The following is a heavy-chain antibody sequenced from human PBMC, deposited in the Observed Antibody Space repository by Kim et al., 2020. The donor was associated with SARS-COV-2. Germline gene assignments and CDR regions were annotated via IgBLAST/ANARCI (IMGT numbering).Heavy chain of an antibody. J-gene: IGHJ4*02. CDR3: ARVDYYDSSGYYHY. CDR1: GGSFSGYY. D-gene: IGHD3-22*01. Sequence: SQTLSLTCAVYGGSFSGYYWSWIRQPPGKGLAWIGEINHSGSTNYNPFLKSRVTISVDTSKNQFSLKLSSVTAADTAVYYCARVDYYDSSGYYHYWGQGT. V-gene: IGHV4-34*01. CDR2: INHSGST.